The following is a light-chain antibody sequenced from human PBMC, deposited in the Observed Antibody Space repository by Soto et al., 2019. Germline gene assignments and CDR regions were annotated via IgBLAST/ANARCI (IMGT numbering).Light chain of an antibody. CDR1: QSVSSSY. V-gene: IGKV3-20*01. J-gene: IGKJ1*01. CDR2: GAS. CDR3: QQYGSSRWT. Sequence: EIVLTQSPGTLSLSPGERATLSCRASQSVSSSYLAWYQQNPGQAPRLLIYGASSRATGIPDRFSGSGSGTDFTLTISRLEPEDFAVYYCQQYGSSRWTFGQGTKVDNK.